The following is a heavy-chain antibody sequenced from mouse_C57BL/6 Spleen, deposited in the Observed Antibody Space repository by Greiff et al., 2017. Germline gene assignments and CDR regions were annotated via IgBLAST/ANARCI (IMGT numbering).Heavy chain of an antibody. CDR3: ARNRGSIYDGYYNFYFDY. Sequence: QVQLKESGPGLVAPSQSLSITCTVSGFSLTSYAISWVRQPPGKGLEWLGVIWTGGGTNYNSALKSRLSISKDNSKSQVFLKMNSLQTDDTARYYCARNRGSIYDGYYNFYFDYWGQGTTLTVSS. V-gene: IGHV2-9-1*01. J-gene: IGHJ2*01. D-gene: IGHD2-3*01. CDR2: IWTGGGT. CDR1: GFSLTSYA.